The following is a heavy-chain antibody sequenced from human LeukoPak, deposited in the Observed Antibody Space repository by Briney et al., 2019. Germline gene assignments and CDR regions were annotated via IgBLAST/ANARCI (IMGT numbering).Heavy chain of an antibody. D-gene: IGHD7-27*01. CDR1: GFTFSNYE. Sequence: GGSLRLSCAASGFTFSNYEMNWVRQAPGKGLEWVSYISSSGSTKYYADSVKGRFTISRDNAKHSLFLQMNSLRAEDTAVYYCAVTGDNWGQGILVTVSS. J-gene: IGHJ4*02. CDR3: AVTGDN. V-gene: IGHV3-48*03. CDR2: ISSSGSTK.